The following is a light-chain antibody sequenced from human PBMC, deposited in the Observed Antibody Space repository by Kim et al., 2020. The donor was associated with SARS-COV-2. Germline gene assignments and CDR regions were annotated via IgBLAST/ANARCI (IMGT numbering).Light chain of an antibody. CDR2: WAS. V-gene: IGKV4-1*01. J-gene: IGKJ1*01. CDR3: QQYYSTPPS. CDR1: QSVLYSSNHKNY. Sequence: ATINGKSSQSVLYSSNHKNYLAWYQQKPGQPPKLLIYWASTRESGVPDRFSGSGSGTDFTLTISSLQAEDVAVYYCQQYYSTPPSFGQGTKVDIK.